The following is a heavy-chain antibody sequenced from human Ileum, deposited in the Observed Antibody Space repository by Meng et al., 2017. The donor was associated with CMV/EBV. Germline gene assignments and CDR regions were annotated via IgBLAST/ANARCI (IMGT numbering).Heavy chain of an antibody. D-gene: IGHD4-11*01. Sequence: GESLKISCAASGFTFSSYDMNWVRQAPGKGLEWVSGIRDDGSTFYAGSVKGRFTISRDNSKNTLYLQMNSLRAEDTAVYYCAKATDFDYWGQGTLVTVSS. CDR2: IRDDGST. CDR3: AKATDFDY. J-gene: IGHJ4*02. CDR1: GFTFSSYD. V-gene: IGHV3-23*01.